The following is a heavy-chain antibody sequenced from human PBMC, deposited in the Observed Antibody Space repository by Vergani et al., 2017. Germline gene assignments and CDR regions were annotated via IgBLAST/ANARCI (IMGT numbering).Heavy chain of an antibody. Sequence: QVQLVESGGGVVQPGRSLRLSCAASGFTFSSYAMHWVRQAPGKGLEWVAVISYDGSNKYYADSVKGRFIISRDNSKNTLYLQMNSHRAADTAVYYCAKRGGFYDILTGYYNYGMDVWGQGTTVTVSS. CDR1: GFTFSSYA. CDR3: AKRGGFYDILTGYYNYGMDV. CDR2: ISYDGSNK. D-gene: IGHD3-9*01. V-gene: IGHV3-30-3*02. J-gene: IGHJ6*02.